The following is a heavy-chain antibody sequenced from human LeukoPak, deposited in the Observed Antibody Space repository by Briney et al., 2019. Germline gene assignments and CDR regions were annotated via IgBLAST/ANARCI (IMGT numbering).Heavy chain of an antibody. J-gene: IGHJ3*02. CDR3: AKDSSGSYLIYAFDI. D-gene: IGHD1-26*01. CDR1: GFTFDDYA. Sequence: GGSLRLSCTASGFTFDDYAMHWVRQAPGKGLEWVSGISWNSGSIGYADSVKGRFTISRDNAKNSLYLQMNSLRAEDTALYYCAKDSSGSYLIYAFDIWGQGTMVTVSS. CDR2: ISWNSGSI. V-gene: IGHV3-9*01.